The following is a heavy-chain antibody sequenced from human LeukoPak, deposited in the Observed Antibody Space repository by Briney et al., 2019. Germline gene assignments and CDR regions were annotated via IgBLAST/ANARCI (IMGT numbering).Heavy chain of an antibody. CDR2: ISYDGSNK. CDR1: GFTFSSYA. CDR3: AKGGLMLGKWSFDY. D-gene: IGHD7-27*01. J-gene: IGHJ4*02. Sequence: GGSLRLSCAASGFTFSSYAMHWVRQAPGKGLEWVAVISYDGSNKYYADSVKGRFTISRDNSKNTLYLQMNSLRAEDTAVYYCAKGGLMLGKWSFDYWGQGTLVTVSS. V-gene: IGHV3-30-3*01.